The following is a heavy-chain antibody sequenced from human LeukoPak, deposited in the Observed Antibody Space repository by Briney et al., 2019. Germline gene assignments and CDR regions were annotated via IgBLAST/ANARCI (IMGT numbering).Heavy chain of an antibody. CDR1: GFTFSTYA. Sequence: GGSLRLSCAASGFTFSTYAMSWVRQAPGKGLEWVSAISGGGGSTYYADSVKGRFTISRDNSKNTLYLQLISLRAEDTALYYCAKRRGYDYGDFDYWGQGTLVTVSS. J-gene: IGHJ4*02. CDR3: AKRRGYDYGDFDY. V-gene: IGHV3-23*01. D-gene: IGHD5-12*01. CDR2: ISGGGGST.